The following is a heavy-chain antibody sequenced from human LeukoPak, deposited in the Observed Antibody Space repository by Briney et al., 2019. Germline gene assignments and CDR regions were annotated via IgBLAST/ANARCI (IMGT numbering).Heavy chain of an antibody. D-gene: IGHD3-9*01. CDR3: ASGLRLRYFDWFQNWFDP. J-gene: IGHJ5*02. CDR2: VYYSGNT. V-gene: IGHV4-39*01. Sequence: SETLSLTCTVSGGSISNTNHFWGWIRQPPGKGLEYIGSVYYSGNTYYHPSLKSRVTISVDTSKNQFSLKLSSVTAADTAVYYCASGLRLRYFDWFQNWFDPWGQGTLVIVSS. CDR1: GGSISNTNHF.